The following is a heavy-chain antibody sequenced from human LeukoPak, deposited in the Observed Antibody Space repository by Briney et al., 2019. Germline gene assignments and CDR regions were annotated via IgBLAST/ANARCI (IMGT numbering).Heavy chain of an antibody. V-gene: IGHV3-66*01. CDR1: GFIFSSYE. CDR2: IYSGSST. D-gene: IGHD3-10*02. Sequence: GGSLRLSCAASGFIFSSYEMNWVRQAPGEGLEWVFVIYSGSSTYHAGSVKGRFTISRDNSKNTLYLQMNSLRAEDTAVYYCAELGITMIGGVWGKGTTVTISS. CDR3: AELGITMIGGV. J-gene: IGHJ6*04.